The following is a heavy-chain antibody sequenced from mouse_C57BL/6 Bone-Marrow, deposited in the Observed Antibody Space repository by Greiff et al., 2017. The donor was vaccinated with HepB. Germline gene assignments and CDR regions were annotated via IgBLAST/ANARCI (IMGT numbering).Heavy chain of an antibody. CDR1: GYTFTSYW. CDR2: IYPGSGST. J-gene: IGHJ2*01. V-gene: IGHV1-55*01. CDR3: ARGGVDY. Sequence: QVQLQQPGAELVKPGASVKMSCKASGYTFTSYWITWVKQRPGQGLEWIGDIYPGSGSTNYNEKFKSKATLTVDKSSSTAYMQLSSLTSEDSAVYYCARGGVDYWGQGTTLTVSS.